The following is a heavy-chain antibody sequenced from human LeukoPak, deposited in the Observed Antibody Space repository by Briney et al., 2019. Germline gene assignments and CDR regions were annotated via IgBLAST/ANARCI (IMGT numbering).Heavy chain of an antibody. J-gene: IGHJ6*03. CDR1: GGSISSYY. CDR3: ARDNGRSSSWYYYYYYMDV. Sequence: SETLSLTCTVSGGSISSYYWSWIRQPAGKGLEWIGRIYTGGSTNYNPSLKSRVTMSVDTSKNQFSLKLSSVTAADTAVYYCARDNGRSSSWYYYYYYMDVWGKGTTVTVSS. D-gene: IGHD6-13*01. V-gene: IGHV4-4*07. CDR2: IYTGGST.